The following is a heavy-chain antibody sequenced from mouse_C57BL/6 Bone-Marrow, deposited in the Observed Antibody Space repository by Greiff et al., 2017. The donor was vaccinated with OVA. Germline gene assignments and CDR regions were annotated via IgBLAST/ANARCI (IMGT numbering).Heavy chain of an antibody. CDR1: GFTFRSYT. V-gene: IGHV5-9*01. D-gene: IGHD1-1*01. CDR3: ARHEDYYGSSLYAMDY. CDR2: ISGGGGNT. Sequence: DVKLVESGGGLVKPGGSLKLSCAASGFTFRSYTMSWVRQTPETRLEWVATISGGGGNTYYPDSVKGRFTISRDNAKNTLYLQMSSLRSEDTALYYCARHEDYYGSSLYAMDYWGQGTSVTVSS. J-gene: IGHJ4*01.